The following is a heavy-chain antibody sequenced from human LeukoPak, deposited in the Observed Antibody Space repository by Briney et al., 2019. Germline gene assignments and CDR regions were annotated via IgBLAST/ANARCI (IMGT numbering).Heavy chain of an antibody. Sequence: PGGSLRLSCAASGFTFSSYAMSWVRQAPGKGLEWVSAISGSGGSTYYADSVKGRFTISRDNSKNTLFLQMNSLSAEDTAVYYCAKDVGVLRFFGHDYWGQGTLVTVSS. J-gene: IGHJ4*02. D-gene: IGHD3-3*01. V-gene: IGHV3-23*01. CDR2: ISGSGGST. CDR1: GFTFSSYA. CDR3: AKDVGVLRFFGHDY.